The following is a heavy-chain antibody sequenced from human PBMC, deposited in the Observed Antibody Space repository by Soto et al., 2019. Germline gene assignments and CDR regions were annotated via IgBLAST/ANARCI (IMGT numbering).Heavy chain of an antibody. J-gene: IGHJ4*02. CDR2: INPNSGDT. D-gene: IGHD6-19*01. Sequence: QVQLVQSGAEVKKPGASVKVSCKTSGYTFTGYYIHWVRQAPGQGFEWMALINPNSGDTNYGHKFQGRVTLTRDTSINTVYMEVTSLRFDDTAVYYCAVAGLPFEYWGQGTLVTVFS. V-gene: IGHV1-2*02. CDR3: AVAGLPFEY. CDR1: GYTFTGYY.